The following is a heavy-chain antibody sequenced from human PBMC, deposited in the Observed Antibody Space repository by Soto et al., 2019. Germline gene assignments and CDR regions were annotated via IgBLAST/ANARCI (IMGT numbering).Heavy chain of an antibody. Sequence: QVQLQESGPGLVKPSETLSLTCTVSGGSVSSGSYYWNWIRQPPGKGLEWIGYIYYSGSTNYNPSRKSRVTISVDTSKNQFSLKLSSVTAADTAVYYWGREGGYYGMDVWGQGTTVTVSS. D-gene: IGHD3-16*01. J-gene: IGHJ6*02. CDR1: GGSVSSGSYY. CDR3: GREGGYYGMDV. CDR2: IYYSGST. V-gene: IGHV4-61*01.